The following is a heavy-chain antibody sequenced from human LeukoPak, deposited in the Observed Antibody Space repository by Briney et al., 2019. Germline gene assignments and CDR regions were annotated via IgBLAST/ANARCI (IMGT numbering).Heavy chain of an antibody. J-gene: IGHJ4*02. Sequence: GGSLRLSCAASGATFSSYWMHWVRQAPGKGLVWVSRINSDGSITNYADSVKGRFTISRDTATNTLYLQMNSLRAEDTAVYYCARGTGGHLFDYWGQGTLVTVSS. CDR2: INSDGSIT. V-gene: IGHV3-74*01. CDR1: GATFSSYW. D-gene: IGHD2-8*02. CDR3: ARGTGGHLFDY.